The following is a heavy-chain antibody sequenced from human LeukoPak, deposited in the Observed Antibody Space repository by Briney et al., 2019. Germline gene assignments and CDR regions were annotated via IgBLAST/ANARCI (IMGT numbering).Heavy chain of an antibody. D-gene: IGHD5-18*01. J-gene: IGHJ4*02. CDR3: VKDEKWLKVDTPTYYFDL. V-gene: IGHV3-33*03. CDR1: GFTFRNYG. Sequence: PGGSLRLSCAASGFTFRNYGMFWVRQAPGKGLEWVAVIWFHGRDTDYADSVKGRFSVSRDNSNNMVFLHMNNLRSEDTAIYYCVKDEKWLKVDTPTYYFDLWGQGTLVTASS. CDR2: IWFHGRDT.